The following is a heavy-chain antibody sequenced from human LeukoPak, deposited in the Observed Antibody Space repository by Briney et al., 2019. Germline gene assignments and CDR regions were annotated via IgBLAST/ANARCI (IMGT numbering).Heavy chain of an antibody. CDR1: GGSISSSSYY. CDR2: IYYSGST. D-gene: IGHD1-14*01. Sequence: SETLSLTCTVSGGSISSSSYYWGWIRQPPGKGLEWIGYIYYSGSTNYNPSLKSRVTISVDTSKNQFSLKLSSVTAADTAVYYCARDGRGTLGAFDIWGQGTMVTVSS. J-gene: IGHJ3*02. V-gene: IGHV4-61*01. CDR3: ARDGRGTLGAFDI.